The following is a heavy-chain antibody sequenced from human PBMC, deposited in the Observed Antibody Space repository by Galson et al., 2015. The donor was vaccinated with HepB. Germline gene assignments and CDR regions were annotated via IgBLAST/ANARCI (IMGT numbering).Heavy chain of an antibody. V-gene: IGHV1-46*01. CDR3: AREMLTYDFWSGYYPTNYYYYGMDV. CDR2: INPSGGST. D-gene: IGHD3-3*01. Sequence: VKVSCKASGYTFTSYYMHWVRQAPGQGLEWMGIINPSGGSTSYAQKFQGRVTMTRDTSTSTVYMELSSLRSEDTAVYYCAREMLTYDFWSGYYPTNYYYYGMDVWGQGTTVTVSS. J-gene: IGHJ6*02. CDR1: GYTFTSYY.